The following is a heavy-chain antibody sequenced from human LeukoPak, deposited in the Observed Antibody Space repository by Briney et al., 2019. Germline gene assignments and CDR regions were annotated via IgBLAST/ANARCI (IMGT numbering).Heavy chain of an antibody. V-gene: IGHV3-48*01. J-gene: IGHJ4*02. CDR3: ARDANHYYDSSGYCDY. CDR2: LSSSSSTI. D-gene: IGHD3-22*01. CDR1: GFTFSSYW. Sequence: GGSLRLSCAASGFTFSSYWMSWVRQAPGKGLEWVSYLSSSSSTIYYADSVKGRFTISRDIAKNSLYLQMNSLRAEDTAVYYCARDANHYYDSSGYCDYWGQGTLVTVSS.